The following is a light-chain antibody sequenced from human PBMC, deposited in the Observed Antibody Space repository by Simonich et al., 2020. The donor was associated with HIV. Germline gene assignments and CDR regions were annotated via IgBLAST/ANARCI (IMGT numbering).Light chain of an antibody. CDR3: QSADISGNVV. Sequence: SYELTQPPSVSVSQGQTARLTGSGDALSKQYGYWYYQKPGQAPVVWIYKDRERPSGIPERFSGSSSGTTVTLTISGVQAEDEADYYCQSADISGNVVFGGGTKLTVL. V-gene: IGLV3-25*03. J-gene: IGLJ2*01. CDR2: KDR. CDR1: ALSKQY.